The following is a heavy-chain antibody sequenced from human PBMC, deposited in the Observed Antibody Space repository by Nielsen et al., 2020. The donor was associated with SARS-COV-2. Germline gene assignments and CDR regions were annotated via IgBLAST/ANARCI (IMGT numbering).Heavy chain of an antibody. J-gene: IGHJ6*02. D-gene: IGHD3-10*01. CDR1: GGSISSYY. CDR3: ARVSPMVRGVRWSMDV. Sequence: SETLSLTCTVSGGSISSYYWSWIRQPPGKGLEWIGYIYYSGSTNYNPSLKSRVTISVDTSKNQFSLKLSSVTAADTAVYYCARVSPMVRGVRWSMDVWGQGTTVTVSS. CDR2: IYYSGST. V-gene: IGHV4-59*08.